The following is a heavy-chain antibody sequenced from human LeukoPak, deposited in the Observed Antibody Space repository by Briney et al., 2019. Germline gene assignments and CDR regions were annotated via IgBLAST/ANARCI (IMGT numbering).Heavy chain of an antibody. D-gene: IGHD3-9*01. Sequence: SETLSLTCTVSGGSISSGGYYWSWIRQHPGRGLEWIVYIYYSGSTYYNPSLKSRVTISVDTSKNQFSLKLSSVTAADTAVYYCARVNFDWLYATFDYWGQGTLVTVSS. CDR2: IYYSGST. V-gene: IGHV4-31*03. CDR1: GGSISSGGYY. CDR3: ARVNFDWLYATFDY. J-gene: IGHJ4*02.